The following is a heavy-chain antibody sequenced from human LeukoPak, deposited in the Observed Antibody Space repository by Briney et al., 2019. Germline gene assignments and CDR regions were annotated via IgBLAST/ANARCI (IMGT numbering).Heavy chain of an antibody. CDR3: AKVLSVTTLGY. CDR2: ISGSGGST. D-gene: IGHD4-17*01. V-gene: IGHV3-23*01. CDR1: GFTFSSYW. J-gene: IGHJ4*02. Sequence: GGSLRLSCAASGFTFSSYWMSWVRQAPGKGLEWVSAISGSGGSTYYADSVKGRFTISRDNSKNTLYLQMNSLRAEDTAVYYCAKVLSVTTLGYWGQGTLVTVSS.